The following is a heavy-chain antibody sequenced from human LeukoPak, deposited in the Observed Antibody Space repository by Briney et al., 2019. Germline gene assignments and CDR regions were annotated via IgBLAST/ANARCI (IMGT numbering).Heavy chain of an antibody. CDR3: ARDLVVIATKYAPTL. Sequence: PSETLSLTCTVSGGSISSGDYYWSWIRQPPGKGLEWIGYIYCSRSTYYNPSLKSRVTISVDTSKNQFSLKLSSVTAADTAVYYCARDLVVIATKYAPTLWGQGTMVTVSS. D-gene: IGHD2-21*01. CDR2: IYCSRST. CDR1: GGSISSGDYY. J-gene: IGHJ3*01. V-gene: IGHV4-30-4*08.